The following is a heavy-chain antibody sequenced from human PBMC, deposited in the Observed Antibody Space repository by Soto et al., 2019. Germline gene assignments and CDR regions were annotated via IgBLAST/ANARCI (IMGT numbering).Heavy chain of an antibody. CDR1: GFTVSSNY. CDR3: ARARSGYCSGGSCYSFDY. D-gene: IGHD2-15*01. CDR2: IYSGGST. J-gene: IGHJ4*02. Sequence: GGSLRLSCAASGFTVSSNYMSWVRQAPGKGLEWVSVIYSGGSTYYADSVKGRFTISRHNSKNTLYLQMNSLRAEDTAVYYCARARSGYCSGGSCYSFDYWGQGTLVTVSS. V-gene: IGHV3-53*04.